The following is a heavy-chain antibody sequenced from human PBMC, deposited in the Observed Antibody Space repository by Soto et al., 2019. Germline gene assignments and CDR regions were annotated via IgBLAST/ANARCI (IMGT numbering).Heavy chain of an antibody. V-gene: IGHV3-23*01. CDR1: GFTFSSYS. CDR3: AKKVNSGPGSQYFDY. D-gene: IGHD3-10*01. J-gene: IGHJ4*02. Sequence: AGGSLRLSCAASGFTFSSYSMSWVRQAPGKGLEWVSGFRTSGDGGTTYYADSVKGRFTISRDNSKNMLFLQMNSLGAEDTAIYYCAKKVNSGPGSQYFDYWGQGTLVTVSS. CDR2: FRTSGDGGTT.